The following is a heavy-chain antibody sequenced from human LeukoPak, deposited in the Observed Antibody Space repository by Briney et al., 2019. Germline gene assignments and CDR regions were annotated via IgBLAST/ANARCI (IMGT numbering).Heavy chain of an antibody. CDR2: IYYSGGT. CDR3: ARVGDSYDSSGYGGNY. D-gene: IGHD3-22*01. Sequence: PSETLSLTCSVSGVSISGYYWSWIRQPPGKGLEWIGYIYYSGGTNYNPSLKSRVTISVDTSKNQFSLKLSSVTAADTAVYYCARVGDSYDSSGYGGNYWGQGALVTVSS. V-gene: IGHV4-59*01. J-gene: IGHJ4*02. CDR1: GVSISGYY.